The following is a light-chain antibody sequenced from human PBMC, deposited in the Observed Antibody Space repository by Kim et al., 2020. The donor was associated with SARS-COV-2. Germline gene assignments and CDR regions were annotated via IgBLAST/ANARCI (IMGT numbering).Light chain of an antibody. CDR3: QQSYRNFLST. J-gene: IGKJ3*01. CDR1: RSISTF. V-gene: IGKV1-39*01. CDR2: AAS. Sequence: DIQMTQSPSSLSASVGDRVTITCRASRSISTFLNWYQQKPGKAPKLLIYAASSLQSGVPSRFGGSGSGTDFTLTISSLQSEDFATYYCQQSYRNFLSTLGPGTNVDIK.